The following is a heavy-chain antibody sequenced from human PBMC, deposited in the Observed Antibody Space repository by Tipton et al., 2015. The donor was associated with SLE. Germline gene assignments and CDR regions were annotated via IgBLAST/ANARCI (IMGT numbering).Heavy chain of an antibody. D-gene: IGHD4-23*01. CDR2: IYYSGST. CDR1: GGSISSHY. CDR3: ARDYGGNSGFDY. V-gene: IGHV4-59*11. Sequence: TLSLTCTVSGGSISSHYWSWIRQPPGKGLEWIGYIYYSGSTNYNPSLKSRVTISVDTSKNQFSLKLSSVTAADTAVYYCARDYGGNSGFDYWGQGTLVTVSS. J-gene: IGHJ4*02.